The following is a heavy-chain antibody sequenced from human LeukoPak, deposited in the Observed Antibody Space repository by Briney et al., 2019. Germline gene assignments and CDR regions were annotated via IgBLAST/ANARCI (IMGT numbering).Heavy chain of an antibody. CDR3: ARDKGGSSSLDY. J-gene: IGHJ4*02. CDR2: IYSTGST. V-gene: IGHV4-4*07. CDR1: SGSIRSYY. D-gene: IGHD6-13*01. Sequence: SETVSLTCSASSGSIRSYYWNWIRQPAGQGLEWIGRIYSTGSTNYNPSLKSRVTMSIDTFKKQFSLKVNSVTAADTAVYYCARDKGGSSSLDYWGQGTLVTVSS.